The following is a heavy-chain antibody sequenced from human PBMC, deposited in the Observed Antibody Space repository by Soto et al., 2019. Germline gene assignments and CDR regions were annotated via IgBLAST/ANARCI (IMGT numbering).Heavy chain of an antibody. D-gene: IGHD2-21*02. CDR2: ISGSGIHT. CDR1: GFTFSNCA. Sequence: EVQLLESGGGLVQPGGSLRLSCAASGFTFSNCAMSWVRQAPGKGLEWVSAISGSGIHTYYTDSVKGRFTISRDNSKNTLCLQMNSLKVDDTATYDCAREVPFAAVTSERHFDCWGQGTLVTVSS. V-gene: IGHV3-23*01. J-gene: IGHJ4*02. CDR3: AREVPFAAVTSERHFDC.